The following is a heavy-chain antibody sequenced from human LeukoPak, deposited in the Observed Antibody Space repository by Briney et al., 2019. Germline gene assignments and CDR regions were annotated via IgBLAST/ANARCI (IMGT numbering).Heavy chain of an antibody. D-gene: IGHD1-26*01. CDR1: GGSISSSSYY. J-gene: IGHJ6*02. CDR2: IFHSGST. Sequence: ETLSLTCTVSGGSISSSSYYWGWIRQPPGKGLEWIGSIFHSGSTYYNPSLKSRVTISVDTSKNQFSLKLSSVTAADTAVYYCARLMGARFYYGMDVWGQGTTVTVSS. CDR3: ARLMGARFYYGMDV. V-gene: IGHV4-39*07.